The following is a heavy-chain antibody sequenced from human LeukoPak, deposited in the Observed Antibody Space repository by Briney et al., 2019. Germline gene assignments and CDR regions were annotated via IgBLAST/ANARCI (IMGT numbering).Heavy chain of an antibody. CDR1: GFTFSNYA. CDR2: INEDGSIT. Sequence: GGSLRLSCAASGFTFSNYAIHWVRQVPGKGLVWVSRINEDGSITNYADSVTGRFRISRDNAENTLYLQMNSLRAEDTAVYYCGRDLGGRSGLWGQGTLVTVSS. J-gene: IGHJ4*02. D-gene: IGHD1-26*01. CDR3: GRDLGGRSGL. V-gene: IGHV3-74*01.